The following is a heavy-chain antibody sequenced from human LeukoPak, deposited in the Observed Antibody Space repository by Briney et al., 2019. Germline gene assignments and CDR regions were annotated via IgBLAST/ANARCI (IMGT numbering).Heavy chain of an antibody. Sequence: PSETLSLTCTVSGYSISSGYYWGWIRQPPGKGLEWIGSIYHSGSTYYNPSLKSRVTISVDTSKNQFSLKLSSVTAADTAVYYCARVKAVAGSFDYWGQGTLVTVSS. CDR2: IYHSGST. D-gene: IGHD6-19*01. CDR3: ARVKAVAGSFDY. J-gene: IGHJ4*02. V-gene: IGHV4-38-2*02. CDR1: GYSISSGYY.